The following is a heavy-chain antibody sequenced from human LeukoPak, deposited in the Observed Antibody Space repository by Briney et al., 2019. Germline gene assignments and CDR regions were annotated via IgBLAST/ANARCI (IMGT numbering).Heavy chain of an antibody. Sequence: GGSLRLSCAASGFTLNHYSMNWVRQAPGKGLEWVSFINGNSAIIYYADSVKGRFTISRDNAKNSLYLQMNSLRAEDTAVYYCAELGITMIGGVWGKGTTVTISS. V-gene: IGHV3-48*04. CDR3: AELGITMIGGV. D-gene: IGHD3-10*02. CDR2: INGNSAII. CDR1: GFTLNHYS. J-gene: IGHJ6*04.